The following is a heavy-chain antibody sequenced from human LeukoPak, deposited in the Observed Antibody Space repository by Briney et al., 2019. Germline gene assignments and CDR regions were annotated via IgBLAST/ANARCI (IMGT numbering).Heavy chain of an antibody. J-gene: IGHJ4*02. Sequence: PGGSLRLSCAASGFTFSSYWMHWVRQAPGKGLVWVSRINSDGSSTSYADSVKGRFTISRDNARNTLYLQMNSLRAEDTALYYCARETYSYGYPDYWGQGTLVTVSS. V-gene: IGHV3-74*01. D-gene: IGHD5-18*01. CDR1: GFTFSSYW. CDR2: INSDGSST. CDR3: ARETYSYGYPDY.